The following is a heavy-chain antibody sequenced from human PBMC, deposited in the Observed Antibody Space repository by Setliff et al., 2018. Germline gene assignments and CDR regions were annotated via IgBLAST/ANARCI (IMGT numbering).Heavy chain of an antibody. CDR2: MNPNSGNT. Sequence: ASVKVSCKASGYTFTSYDINWVRQATGQGLEWMGWMNPNSGNTGYAQKFQGRVTMTRNTSISTAYMELSSLRSEDTAVYYCARTYSSSWYYYYGMDVWGQGTTVTVSS. V-gene: IGHV1-8*02. CDR3: ARTYSSSWYYYYGMDV. J-gene: IGHJ6*02. CDR1: GYTFTSYD. D-gene: IGHD6-13*01.